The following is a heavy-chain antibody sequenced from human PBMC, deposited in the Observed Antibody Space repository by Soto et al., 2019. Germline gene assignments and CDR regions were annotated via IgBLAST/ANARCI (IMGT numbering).Heavy chain of an antibody. CDR2: ISRSGGST. D-gene: IGHD2-2*01. V-gene: IGHV1-46*01. CDR1: GYTFTSFG. J-gene: IGHJ6*02. CDR3: ALLGYCSSTSCPLGMDV. Sequence: GASVKVSCKVSGYTFTSFGISWVRQAPGQGLEWVGLISRSGGSTSYAQKFQGRVTMTRDTSTSTVYMELSSLRSEDTAVYYCALLGYCSSTSCPLGMDVWGQGTTVTVSS.